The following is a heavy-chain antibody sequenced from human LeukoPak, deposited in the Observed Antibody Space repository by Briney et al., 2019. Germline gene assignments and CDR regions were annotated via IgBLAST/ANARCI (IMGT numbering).Heavy chain of an antibody. Sequence: SVKVSCKASGGTFSSYAISWVRQAPGQGREWMGGIIPIFGTANYAQKFQGRVTITADESTSTAYMELSSLRSEDTAVYYCARSYDIWSGFAGFDPWGQGSLVTVSS. J-gene: IGHJ5*02. CDR3: ARSYDIWSGFAGFDP. CDR1: GGTFSSYA. CDR2: IIPIFGTA. V-gene: IGHV1-69*13. D-gene: IGHD3-3*01.